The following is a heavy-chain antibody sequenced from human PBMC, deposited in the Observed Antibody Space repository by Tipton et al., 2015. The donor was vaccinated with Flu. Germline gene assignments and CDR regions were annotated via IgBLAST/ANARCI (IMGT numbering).Heavy chain of an antibody. CDR2: MDSSGST. D-gene: IGHD6-19*01. V-gene: IGHV4-4*07. Sequence: TLSLTCTVSGGSISSYYWSWIRQPAGRGLEWIGRMDSSGSTNYNPSLKSRVTMSVDTSKNQFSLKLSPVTAADTAVYYCARDIDLYTSGWTGGNWGQGALVTVSS. CDR1: GGSISSYY. J-gene: IGHJ4*02. CDR3: ARDIDLYTSGWTGGN.